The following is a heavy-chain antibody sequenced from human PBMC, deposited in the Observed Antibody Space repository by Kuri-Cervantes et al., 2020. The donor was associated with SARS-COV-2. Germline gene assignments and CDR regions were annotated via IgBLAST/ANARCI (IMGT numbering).Heavy chain of an antibody. CDR3: ARTSGPMDV. V-gene: IGHV3-48*04. J-gene: IGHJ6*02. D-gene: IGHD3-3*01. CDR1: GFTFSNYA. Sequence: GGSLRLSCAASGFTFSNYATTWVRQAPGKGLEWVSYISSSSRTIYYADSVKGRFSISRDNAKNSLFLQISSLRAEDTAVYYCARTSGPMDVWGQGTTVTVSS. CDR2: ISSSSRTI.